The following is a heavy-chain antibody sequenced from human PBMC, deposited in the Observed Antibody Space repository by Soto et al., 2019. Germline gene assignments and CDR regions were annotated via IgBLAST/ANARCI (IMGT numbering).Heavy chain of an antibody. Sequence: QVQLVQSGAEVKKPGASVKVSCKASGYTFTSYAMHWVRQAPGQRLEWMGWINAGNGNTKYSQKFQGRVTITRDTSASTAYMELSSLRSEDTAVYYCARPDYGGNTQFYYYGMDVWGQGTTVTVSS. CDR2: INAGNGNT. D-gene: IGHD4-17*01. V-gene: IGHV1-3*01. CDR1: GYTFTSYA. CDR3: ARPDYGGNTQFYYYGMDV. J-gene: IGHJ6*02.